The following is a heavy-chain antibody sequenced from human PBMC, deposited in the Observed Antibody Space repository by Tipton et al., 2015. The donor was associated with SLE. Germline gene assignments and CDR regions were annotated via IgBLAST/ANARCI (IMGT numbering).Heavy chain of an antibody. J-gene: IGHJ5*02. CDR1: GYTFTSYD. V-gene: IGHV1-8*01. Sequence: QSGAEVKKPGASVKVSCKASGYTFTSYDINWVRQATGQGLEWMGWMNPNSGNTGYAQKFQGRVTMTRNTSIGTAYMELSSLRSEDTAVYYCARGSAGYSSSWGWFDPWGQGTLVTVSS. D-gene: IGHD6-13*01. CDR2: MNPNSGNT. CDR3: ARGSAGYSSSWGWFDP.